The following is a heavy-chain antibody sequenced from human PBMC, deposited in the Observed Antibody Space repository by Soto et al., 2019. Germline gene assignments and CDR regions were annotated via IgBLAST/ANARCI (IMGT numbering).Heavy chain of an antibody. CDR3: ARAGYCSGGSCYSSHNWFDP. D-gene: IGHD2-15*01. CDR1: GYTFTSYD. J-gene: IGHJ5*02. V-gene: IGHV1-8*01. CDR2: MNPNSGNT. Sequence: ASVKVSCKASGYTFTSYDINWVRQATGQGLEWMGWMNPNSGNTGYAQKFQGRVTMTRNTSISTAYMELSSLRSEDTAVYYCARAGYCSGGSCYSSHNWFDPWGQGTLVTVSS.